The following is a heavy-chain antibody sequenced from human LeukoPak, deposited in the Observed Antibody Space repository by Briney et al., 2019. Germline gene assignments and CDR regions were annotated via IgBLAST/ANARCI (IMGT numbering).Heavy chain of an antibody. V-gene: IGHV3-7*01. Sequence: GGSLRLSCAASGFTFSSYAMHWVRQAPGKGLEWVANIKQDGSEKYYVDSVKGRFTISRDNAKNSLYLQMNSLRAEDTAVYYCARVDTIFGVVIGVDYWGQGTLVTVSS. CDR1: GFTFSSYA. J-gene: IGHJ4*02. CDR3: ARVDTIFGVVIGVDY. CDR2: IKQDGSEK. D-gene: IGHD3-3*01.